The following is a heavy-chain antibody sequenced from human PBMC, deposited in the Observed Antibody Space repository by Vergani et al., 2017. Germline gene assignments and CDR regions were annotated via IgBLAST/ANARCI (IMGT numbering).Heavy chain of an antibody. CDR3: AKDLQTYYYDSSGYYWGRAEYFQH. J-gene: IGHJ1*01. CDR1: GYTFTSYD. Sequence: QVQLVQSGAEVKKPGASVKVSCKASGYTFTSYDINWVRQDTGQGLEWMGWMNPNSGNTGYAQKFQGRVTMTRNTSISTAYLERNSLRAEDTSVYYCAKDLQTYYYDSSGYYWGRAEYFQHWGQGTLVTVSS. CDR2: MNPNSGNT. D-gene: IGHD3-22*01. V-gene: IGHV1-8*01.